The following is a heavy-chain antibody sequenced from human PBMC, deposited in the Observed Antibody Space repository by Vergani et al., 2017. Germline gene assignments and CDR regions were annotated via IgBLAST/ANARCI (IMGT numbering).Heavy chain of an antibody. CDR1: GFTFSSYA. J-gene: IGHJ4*02. Sequence: EVQLLESGGGLVQPGGSLRLSCAASGFTFSSYAMSWVRQAPGKGLEWVSAISGSGCSTYYADSVKGRFTIARDNSKNTLYLQMNSLRAEDTAVYYCAKGTLTLYSNYLNYWGQGTLVTVSS. D-gene: IGHD4-11*01. CDR2: ISGSGCST. CDR3: AKGTLTLYSNYLNY. V-gene: IGHV3-23*01.